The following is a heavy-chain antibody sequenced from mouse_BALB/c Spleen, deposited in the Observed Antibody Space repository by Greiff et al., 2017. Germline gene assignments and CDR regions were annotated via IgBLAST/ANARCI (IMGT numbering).Heavy chain of an antibody. CDR2: IDPETGGT. J-gene: IGHJ4*01. D-gene: IGHD4-1*01. CDR3: TWDGYAMDY. CDR1: GYTFTDYE. V-gene: IGHV1-15*01. Sequence: QVQLQQSGAELVRPGASVTLSCKASGYTFTDYEMHWVKQTPVHGLEWIGAIDPETGGTAYNQKFKGKATLTADKSSSTAYMELRSLTSEDSAVYYCTWDGYAMDYWGQGTSVTVSS.